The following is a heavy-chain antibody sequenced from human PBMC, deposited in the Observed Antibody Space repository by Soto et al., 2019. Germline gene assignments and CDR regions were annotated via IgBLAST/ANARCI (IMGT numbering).Heavy chain of an antibody. Sequence: EVQLVESGGALVQPGGSLRLSCVASGFTFRNYWMHWVRQVPGEGLVWVSRISNDGRTTSYADSVKGRFTISRDNAKSTLYLQMNSLRAEDTGLYYCACISIVEKVPDSWGQGTLVTVSS. J-gene: IGHJ4*02. CDR1: GFTFRNYW. CDR2: ISNDGRTT. CDR3: ACISIVEKVPDS. V-gene: IGHV3-74*01. D-gene: IGHD1-26*01.